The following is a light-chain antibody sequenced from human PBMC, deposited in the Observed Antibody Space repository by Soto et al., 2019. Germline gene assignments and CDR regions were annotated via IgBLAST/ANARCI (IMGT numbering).Light chain of an antibody. CDR1: SSNIGAGFD. J-gene: IGLJ2*01. Sequence: QSVLTQPPSVSGAPGQRVAISCTGSSSNIGAGFDVHWYQQFPGTAPKLLIYDNNNRASGVPDRFSGSKSGASASLAITGLQAEDEADYYCQSYDSSLSAVVFGGGTKRTVL. CDR2: DNN. CDR3: QSYDSSLSAVV. V-gene: IGLV1-40*01.